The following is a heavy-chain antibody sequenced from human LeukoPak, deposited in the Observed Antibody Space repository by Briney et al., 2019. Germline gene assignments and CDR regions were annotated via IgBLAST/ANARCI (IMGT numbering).Heavy chain of an antibody. D-gene: IGHD1-26*01. CDR3: ARGSDRTLFDY. Sequence: GGSLSLSCAASVFTFSSYEMNWVRQAPGKGLEWVSFISSSRSYIYYADSVKGQFTISRDNAKNSLYLQMNSLRAEDTAVFYCARGSDRTLFDYWGQGTLVTVSS. J-gene: IGHJ4*02. V-gene: IGHV3-48*03. CDR1: VFTFSSYE. CDR2: ISSSRSYI.